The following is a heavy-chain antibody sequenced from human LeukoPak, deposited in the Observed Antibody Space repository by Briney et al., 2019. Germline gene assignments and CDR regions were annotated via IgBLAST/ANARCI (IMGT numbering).Heavy chain of an antibody. V-gene: IGHV3-33*01. CDR1: GFTFSSYG. D-gene: IGHD3-9*01. J-gene: IGHJ6*02. CDR3: ARDLRYFDWSGGMDV. Sequence: GGSLRLSCAASGFTFSSYGMHWVRQAPGKGLEWVAVIWYDGSNKYYADSVKGRFTISRDNSKNTLYLRMNSLRAEDTAVYYCARDLRYFDWSGGMDVWGQGTTVTVSS. CDR2: IWYDGSNK.